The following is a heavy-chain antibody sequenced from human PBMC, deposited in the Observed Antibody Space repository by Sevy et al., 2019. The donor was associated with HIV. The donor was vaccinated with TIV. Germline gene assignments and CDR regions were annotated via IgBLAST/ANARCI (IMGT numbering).Heavy chain of an antibody. V-gene: IGHV1-69*13. D-gene: IGHD3-10*01. CDR1: GGTFSSYA. J-gene: IGHJ3*02. CDR3: ARDLNPITMVRGVIITAGGAFDT. Sequence: ASVKVSCKASGGTFSSYAISWVRQAPGQGLEWMGGIIPIFGTANYAQKFQGRVTITADESTSTAYMELSSLRSEDTAVYYCARDLNPITMVRGVIITAGGAFDTWGQGTMVTVSS. CDR2: IIPIFGTA.